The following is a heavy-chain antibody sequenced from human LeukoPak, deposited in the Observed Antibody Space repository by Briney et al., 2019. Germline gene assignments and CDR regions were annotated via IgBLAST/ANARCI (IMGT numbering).Heavy chain of an antibody. CDR1: GFTVITND. D-gene: IGHD1-14*01. Sequence: PGGSLSLSCAASGFTVITNDMTWVRQAPGKGLEWVSVLYSDGNTKYADSVQGRFTISRDNSKNTLYLEMNSLSPDDPAVYYCARGVEPLAAKTLAYWGQGTLVTLSS. J-gene: IGHJ4*02. CDR2: LYSDGNT. CDR3: ARGVEPLAAKTLAY. V-gene: IGHV3-53*01.